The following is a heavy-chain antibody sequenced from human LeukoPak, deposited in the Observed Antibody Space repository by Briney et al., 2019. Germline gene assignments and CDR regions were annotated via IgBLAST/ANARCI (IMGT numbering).Heavy chain of an antibody. V-gene: IGHV4-34*01. Sequence: SETLSLACAVYGGSFSGYYWSWIRQPPGKGLEWIGEINHSGSTNYNPSPKSRVTISVDTSKNQFSLKLSSVTAADTAVYYCARGGRPYDYIWGSYRSPYNWFDPWGQGTLVTVSS. J-gene: IGHJ5*02. D-gene: IGHD3-16*02. CDR2: INHSGST. CDR1: GGSFSGYY. CDR3: ARGGRPYDYIWGSYRSPYNWFDP.